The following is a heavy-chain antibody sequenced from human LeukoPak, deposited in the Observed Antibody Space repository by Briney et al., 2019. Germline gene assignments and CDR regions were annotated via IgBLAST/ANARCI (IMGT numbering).Heavy chain of an antibody. Sequence: PSETLSLTCTVSGGSISSYYWSRIRQPPGKGLEWIGYIYYSGSTNYNPSLKSRVTISVDTSKNQFSLKLSSVTAADTAVYYCARVGAAAGTWGQGTLVTVSS. D-gene: IGHD6-13*01. V-gene: IGHV4-59*01. CDR3: ARVGAAAGT. CDR1: GGSISSYY. CDR2: IYYSGST. J-gene: IGHJ4*02.